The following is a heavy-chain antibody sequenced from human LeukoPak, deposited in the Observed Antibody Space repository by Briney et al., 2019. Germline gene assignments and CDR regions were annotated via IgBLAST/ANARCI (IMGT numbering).Heavy chain of an antibody. J-gene: IGHJ6*02. Sequence: SETLSLTCTVSGGSISSYYWSCIRQPPGKGLEWVGYIYYSGSTNYNPSLKSRVTISVDTSKNQFSLKLSSVTAADTAVYYCARATYGSGSSLYYYGMDVWGQGTTVTVSS. V-gene: IGHV4-59*01. CDR3: ARATYGSGSSLYYYGMDV. CDR1: GGSISSYY. D-gene: IGHD3-10*01. CDR2: IYYSGST.